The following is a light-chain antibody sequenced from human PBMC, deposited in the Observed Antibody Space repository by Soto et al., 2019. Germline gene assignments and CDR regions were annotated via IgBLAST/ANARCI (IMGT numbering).Light chain of an antibody. CDR2: DAS. Sequence: DIHMTQSPSSLSASVGDRVTITCRASQGISNQLDWFQQKPGKAPKTLIYDASRLHSGVPSKFSGSGSGTDFTLTISSLQPEDFATYYCLQYSDYPRTFGQGTKVDIK. CDR1: QGISNQ. V-gene: IGKV1-16*02. J-gene: IGKJ1*01. CDR3: LQYSDYPRT.